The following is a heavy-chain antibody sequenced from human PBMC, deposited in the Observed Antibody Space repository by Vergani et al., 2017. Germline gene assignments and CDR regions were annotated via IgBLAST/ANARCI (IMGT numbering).Heavy chain of an antibody. CDR1: GGPISSYY. CDR3: ARDAVVVPAARWPDYYYYMDV. Sequence: QVQLQESGPGLVKPSETLSLTCTVSGGPISSYYWSWIRQPAGKGLEWIGRIYTSGSTNYNPSLKSRVTMSVDTSKNQFSLKLSSVTAADTAVYYCARDAVVVPAARWPDYYYYMDVWGKGTTVTVSS. CDR2: IYTSGST. J-gene: IGHJ6*03. D-gene: IGHD2-2*01. V-gene: IGHV4-4*07.